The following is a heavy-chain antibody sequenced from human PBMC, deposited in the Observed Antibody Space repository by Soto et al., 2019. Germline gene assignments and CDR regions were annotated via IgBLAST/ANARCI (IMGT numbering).Heavy chain of an antibody. Sequence: ASVKVSCKASGYTFTSYAMHWVRQAPGQRLEWMGWINAGNGNTKYSQKFQGRVTITRDTSASTAYMELSSLRSEDTAVYYCARDGTIFGVAQYYYYGMDVWGQGTTVTVSS. J-gene: IGHJ6*02. CDR2: INAGNGNT. CDR1: GYTFTSYA. D-gene: IGHD3-3*01. V-gene: IGHV1-3*01. CDR3: ARDGTIFGVAQYYYYGMDV.